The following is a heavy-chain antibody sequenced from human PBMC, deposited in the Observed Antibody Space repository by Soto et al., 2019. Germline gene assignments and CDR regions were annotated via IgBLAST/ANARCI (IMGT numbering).Heavy chain of an antibody. CDR2: ISGSGGST. Sequence: EVQLLGSGGDLVHPGWSLRLSCAASAFTFSAYDMNWVRQAPGKGLEWVSGISGSGGSTYYADSVKGRFTISRDNSKNTLFLQMNSLRDEDTAVYYCARGRLTYWGQGTLVTVSS. CDR1: AFTFSAYD. J-gene: IGHJ4*02. V-gene: IGHV3-23*01. D-gene: IGHD2-21*02. CDR3: ARGRLTY.